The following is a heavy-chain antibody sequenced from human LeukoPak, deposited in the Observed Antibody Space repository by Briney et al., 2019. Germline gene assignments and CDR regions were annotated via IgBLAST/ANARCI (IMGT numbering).Heavy chain of an antibody. CDR1: GFTFSSYA. D-gene: IGHD4-11*01. Sequence: GGSLRLSCAASGFTFSSYAMSWVRQAPGKGLEWVSAISGSGGSTYCADSVKGRFTISRDNSKNTLYLQMNSLRAEDTAVYYCATLPTVTTGYYYGMDVWGQGTTVTVSS. CDR2: ISGSGGST. J-gene: IGHJ6*02. CDR3: ATLPTVTTGYYYGMDV. V-gene: IGHV3-23*01.